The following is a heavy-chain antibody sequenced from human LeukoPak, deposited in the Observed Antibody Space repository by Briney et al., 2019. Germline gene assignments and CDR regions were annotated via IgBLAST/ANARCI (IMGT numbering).Heavy chain of an antibody. V-gene: IGHV4-34*01. CDR2: INHSGST. D-gene: IGHD6-13*01. J-gene: IGHJ4*02. CDR1: GFTFSDYY. CDR3: ARFSSSWYGVDY. Sequence: PGGSLRLSCAASGFTFSDYYMSWIRQPPGKGLEGSGEINHSGSTNYNPSLKSRVTISVDTSKNQFSLKLSSVTGADTAVYYCARFSSSWYGVDYWGQGTLVTVS.